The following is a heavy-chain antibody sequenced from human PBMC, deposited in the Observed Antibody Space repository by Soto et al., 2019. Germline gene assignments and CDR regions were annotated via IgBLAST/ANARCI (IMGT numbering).Heavy chain of an antibody. J-gene: IGHJ3*02. Sequence: QVQLVESGGGVGQPGRSLRLSCAASGFTFSSYGMHWVRQAPGKGLEWVAVISYDGSNKYYADSVKGRFTISRDNSKNTLYLQMYSLRAEDTAVYYCAKDLGHGGRGAFDIWGQGTMVTVSS. CDR3: AKDLGHGGRGAFDI. V-gene: IGHV3-30*18. D-gene: IGHD7-27*01. CDR1: GFTFSSYG. CDR2: ISYDGSNK.